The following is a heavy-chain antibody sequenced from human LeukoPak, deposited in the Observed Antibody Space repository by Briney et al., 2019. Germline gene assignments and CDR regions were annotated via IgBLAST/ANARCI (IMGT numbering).Heavy chain of an antibody. CDR3: ARAGVDFWSGYDFDY. V-gene: IGHV4-34*01. CDR1: GGSFSGYY. J-gene: IGHJ4*02. Sequence: SETLSLTCAVYGGSFSGYYWSWIRQPPGKGLEWIGEINHSGSTNYNPSLKSRVTISVDTSKNQFSLKLSSVTAADTAVYYCARAGVDFWSGYDFDYWGQGTLVTVSS. D-gene: IGHD3-3*01. CDR2: INHSGST.